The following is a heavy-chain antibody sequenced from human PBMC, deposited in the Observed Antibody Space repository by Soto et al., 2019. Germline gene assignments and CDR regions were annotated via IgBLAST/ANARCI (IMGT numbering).Heavy chain of an antibody. CDR3: ARVVCCSGGSCHYDY. V-gene: IGHV3-21*01. D-gene: IGHD2-15*01. J-gene: IGHJ4*02. CDR2: ISSSSSYI. Sequence: EVQLVESGGGLVKPGGSLRLSCAASGFTFSSYSMNCVRQAPGKGLEWVSSISSSSSYIYYADSVKGRFTISRDNAKNSLYLQMNSLRAEDTAVYYCARVVCCSGGSCHYDYWVQGTLVTVSS. CDR1: GFTFSSYS.